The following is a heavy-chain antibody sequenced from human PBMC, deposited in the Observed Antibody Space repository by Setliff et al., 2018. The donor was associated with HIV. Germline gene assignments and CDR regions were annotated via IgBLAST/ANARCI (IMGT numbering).Heavy chain of an antibody. CDR1: GYTFSDHY. D-gene: IGHD3-3*02. V-gene: IGHV1-2*02. Sequence: GASVKVSCKSSGYTFSDHYIHWVRQAPGQGLQWMGWINPRSGVTKYAQKFQGRFIMTTDTTINTLYMELERLTSDDTALYYCARDSGTNDHFLSPYYGALDFWGLGTLVTAPQ. CDR2: INPRSGVT. CDR3: ARDSGTNDHFLSPYYGALDF. J-gene: IGHJ4*02.